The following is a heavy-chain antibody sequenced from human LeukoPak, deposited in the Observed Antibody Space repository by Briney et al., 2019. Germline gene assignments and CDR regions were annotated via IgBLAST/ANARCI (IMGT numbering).Heavy chain of an antibody. J-gene: IGHJ3*02. CDR2: ISGSGGST. CDR1: GFTFSSYA. V-gene: IGHV3-23*01. D-gene: IGHD4-17*01. CDR3: ARGRGDYYAFDM. Sequence: PGGSLRLSCAASGFTFSSYAMSWVRQAPGKGLEWVSAISGSGGSTYYADSVKGRFTISRDNAKNSLYLQMNSLRAEDTAVYYCARGRGDYYAFDMWGQGTMVTVSS.